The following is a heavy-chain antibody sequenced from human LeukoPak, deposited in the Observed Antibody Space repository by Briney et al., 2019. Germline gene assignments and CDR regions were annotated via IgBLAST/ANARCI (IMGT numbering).Heavy chain of an antibody. V-gene: IGHV3-33*01. Sequence: PGGSLRLSCAASGFTFSSYGMHWVRQAPGKGLEWVAVIWYDGSNKYYADSVKGRFTISRDNSKNTLYLQMNGLRAEDTAVYYCARDGIAAALGGMDVWGQGTTVTVSS. CDR3: ARDGIAAALGGMDV. CDR1: GFTFSSYG. D-gene: IGHD6-13*01. CDR2: IWYDGSNK. J-gene: IGHJ6*02.